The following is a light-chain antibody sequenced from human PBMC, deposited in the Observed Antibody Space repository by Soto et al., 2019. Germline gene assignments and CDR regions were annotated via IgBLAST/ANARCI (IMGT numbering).Light chain of an antibody. CDR1: QSVGSSY. Sequence: DIVLTQSPGTLSLSPGERATLSCRASQSVGSSYLAWYQQKPGQAPRLLIYGASSRATGIPDRFSGSGSGTDFTLTISRLEPEDFAVYYCHQYGSSARTFGQGTKVDIK. V-gene: IGKV3-20*01. CDR2: GAS. CDR3: HQYGSSART. J-gene: IGKJ1*01.